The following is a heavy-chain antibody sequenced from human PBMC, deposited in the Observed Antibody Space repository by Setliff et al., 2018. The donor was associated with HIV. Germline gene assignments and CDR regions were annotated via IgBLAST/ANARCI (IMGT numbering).Heavy chain of an antibody. CDR1: SGSISPYY. V-gene: IGHV4-59*01. D-gene: IGHD6-13*01. J-gene: IGHJ4*02. CDR3: ARHPRGSIAAAASSFDY. CDR2: IYYNGHT. Sequence: SSETLSLTCAVSSGSISPYYWSWIRQPPGRGLEWIGFIYYNGHTNYSPSLKSRVTISLDSSKDQFSLKLTPVTAADAAVYYCARHPRGSIAAAASSFDYWGQGTLVTVSS.